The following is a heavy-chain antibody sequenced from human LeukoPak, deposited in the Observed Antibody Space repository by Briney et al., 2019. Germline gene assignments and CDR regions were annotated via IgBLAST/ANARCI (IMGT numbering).Heavy chain of an antibody. CDR3: ARGRAVFGPHWFDP. CDR2: INHGGTT. J-gene: IGHJ5*02. D-gene: IGHD3-3*01. Sequence: PSETLSLTCAVYGGSFSGYYWSSIRQPPGKGVERVGEINHGGTTKSNPSLKSRLTISIDTSKNQFSLKRTSVTAADTAVYFCARGRAVFGPHWFDPWGQGTLVTVSS. CDR1: GGSFSGYY. V-gene: IGHV4-34*01.